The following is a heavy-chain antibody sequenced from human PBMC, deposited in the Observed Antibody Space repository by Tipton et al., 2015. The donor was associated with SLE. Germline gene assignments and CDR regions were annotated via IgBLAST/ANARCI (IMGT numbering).Heavy chain of an antibody. J-gene: IGHJ4*02. D-gene: IGHD5-18*01. Sequence: LTCAVYGGSFSGYYWSWIRQPPGKGLEWVGRIKSKTDGGTTDYAAPVKGRFTISRDDSKNTLYLQMNSLKTEDTAVYYCTTDTATGHGGWGQGTLVTVSS. V-gene: IGHV3-15*01. CDR1: GGSFSGYY. CDR3: TTDTATGHGG. CDR2: IKSKTDGGTT.